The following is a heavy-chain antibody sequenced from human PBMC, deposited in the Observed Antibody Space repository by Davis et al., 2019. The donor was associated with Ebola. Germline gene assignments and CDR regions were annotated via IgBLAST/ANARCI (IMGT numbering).Heavy chain of an antibody. V-gene: IGHV3-23*01. CDR2: ISGTGDST. J-gene: IGHJ4*02. D-gene: IGHD6-19*01. CDR1: GFTFSNYV. CDR3: AKDGSGWHPLYFDN. Sequence: PGGSLRLSCAAAGFTFSNYVLNWVRQAPGKGLEWVSAISGTGDSTYYADSVKGRFTISRDNSKNTLYLHMKSLRGEDTAVYYCAKDGSGWHPLYFDNWGQGTLLTVSP.